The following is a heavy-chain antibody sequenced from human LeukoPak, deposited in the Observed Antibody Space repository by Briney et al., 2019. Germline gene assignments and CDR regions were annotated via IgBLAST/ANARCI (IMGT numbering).Heavy chain of an antibody. Sequence: PSETLSLTSSVSGGSISNYYWSWIRQPPGKGLEWIAYIHYSGNTNYNPSLKSRVTISVDTSKNQFSLKLASVTAADTAVYYCARVDDTSGYFYKFDYWGQGTLVTVSS. CDR3: ARVDDTSGYFYKFDY. D-gene: IGHD3-22*01. CDR1: GGSISNYY. V-gene: IGHV4-59*01. J-gene: IGHJ4*02. CDR2: IHYSGNT.